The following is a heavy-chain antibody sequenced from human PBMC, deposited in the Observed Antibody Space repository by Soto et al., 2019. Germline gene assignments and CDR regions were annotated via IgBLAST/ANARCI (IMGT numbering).Heavy chain of an antibody. CDR2: IPHDGRNK. Sequence: QVQLVESGGGVVQPGRSLRLSCEGSGFIFGKYDMYWVRQAPGKGLEWVTKIPHDGRNKDYEDSVQGRFTISRDNSRDTMYLEMNSLRPEDTAIYYCAKGGLPWWSQGIDFWGQGTLVTVSA. CDR3: AKGGLPWWSQGIDF. CDR1: GFIFGKYD. D-gene: IGHD2-8*02. J-gene: IGHJ4*02. V-gene: IGHV3-30*18.